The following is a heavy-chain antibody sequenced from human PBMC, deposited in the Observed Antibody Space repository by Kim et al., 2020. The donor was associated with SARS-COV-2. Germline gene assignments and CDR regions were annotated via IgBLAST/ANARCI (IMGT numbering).Heavy chain of an antibody. CDR2: IYYSGST. CDR3: ARVPRDDSSGEGYFQH. J-gene: IGHJ1*01. CDR1: GGSISSYY. Sequence: SETLSLTCTVSGGSISSYYWSWIRQPPGKGLEWIGYIYYSGSTNYNPSLKSRVTISVDTSKNQFSLKLSSVTAADTAVYYCARVPRDDSSGEGYFQHWGQGTLVTVSS. V-gene: IGHV4-59*01. D-gene: IGHD3-22*01.